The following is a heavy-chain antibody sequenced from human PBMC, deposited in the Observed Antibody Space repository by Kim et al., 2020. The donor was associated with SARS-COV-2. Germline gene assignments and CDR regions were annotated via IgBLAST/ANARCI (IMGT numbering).Heavy chain of an antibody. V-gene: IGHV3-23*01. Sequence: GGSLRLSCAASGLTFNNYAMNWVRQVPGKGLEWLAGIRPTGASTYYADSVKGRFTISRDNSMNTMYLQMTSLRAEDTAIYYCAKGGDGGYDLVWAFDYWGQGTLVTVSS. J-gene: IGHJ4*02. D-gene: IGHD5-12*01. CDR2: IRPTGAST. CDR1: GLTFNNYA. CDR3: AKGGDGGYDLVWAFDY.